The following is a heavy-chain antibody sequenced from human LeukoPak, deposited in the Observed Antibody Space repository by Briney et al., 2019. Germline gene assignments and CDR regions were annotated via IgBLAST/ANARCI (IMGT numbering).Heavy chain of an antibody. D-gene: IGHD6-19*01. CDR2: MNPNSGNT. CDR3: ARVTVRSSGWYIYYYYYMDV. CDR1: GYTFTSYD. V-gene: IGHV1-8*03. J-gene: IGHJ6*03. Sequence: ASVKVSCKASGYTFTSYDINWVRQATGQGLKWMGWMNPNSGNTGYAQKFQGRVTITRNTSISTAYMELSSLRSEDTAVYYCARVTVRSSGWYIYYYYYMDVWGKGTTVTVSS.